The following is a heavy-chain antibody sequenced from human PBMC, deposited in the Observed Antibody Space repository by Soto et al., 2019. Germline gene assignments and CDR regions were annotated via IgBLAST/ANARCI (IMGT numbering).Heavy chain of an antibody. CDR1: GDSISSDGYY. V-gene: IGHV4-31*03. J-gene: IGHJ4*02. CDR2: IYYSGST. CDR3: ARQPCSGGSCDADYFDC. D-gene: IGHD2-15*01. Sequence: SETLSLTCTVSGDSISSDGYYWSWIRQHPGKGLEWIGYIYYSGSTYYNPSLKSRVTISVDTSKNLFSLKLSSVTAADTAMYYCARQPCSGGSCDADYFDCWGQGTLVTVSS.